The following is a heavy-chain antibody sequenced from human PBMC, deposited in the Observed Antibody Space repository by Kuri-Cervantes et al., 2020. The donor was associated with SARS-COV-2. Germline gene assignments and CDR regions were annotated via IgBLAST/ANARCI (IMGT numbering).Heavy chain of an antibody. Sequence: GGSLRLSCAGSGFSFSKYDMNWVRQAPGKGLEWVSSITSSSSYIYYADSVKGRLTISRDNANNSLYLQMNSLRAEDTAVYYCVRDLVPAAMLDYWGQGTLVTVSS. J-gene: IGHJ4*02. CDR3: VRDLVPAAMLDY. CDR1: GFSFSKYD. CDR2: ITSSSSYI. V-gene: IGHV3-21*01. D-gene: IGHD2-2*01.